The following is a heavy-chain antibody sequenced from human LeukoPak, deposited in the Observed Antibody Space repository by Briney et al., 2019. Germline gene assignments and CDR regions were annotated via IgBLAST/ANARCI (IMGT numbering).Heavy chain of an antibody. CDR2: IIPIFGIA. CDR1: GGTFSSYA. D-gene: IGHD5-18*01. Sequence: SVKVACKASGGTFSSYAISWVRQAPGQGLEWMGRIIPIFGIANYAQKFQGRVTITADKSTSTAYMELSSLRSEDTAVYYCARDPQPYSYGSYYFDYWGQGTLVTVSS. V-gene: IGHV1-69*04. J-gene: IGHJ4*02. CDR3: ARDPQPYSYGSYYFDY.